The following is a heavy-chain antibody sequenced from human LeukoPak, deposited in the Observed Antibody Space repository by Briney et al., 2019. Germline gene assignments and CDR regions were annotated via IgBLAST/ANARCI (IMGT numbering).Heavy chain of an antibody. Sequence: SETLSLTCTVSGGSIINTYWSWIRQASGKGLEWIAYMFSSGGDTNYNPFLKSRVTMSIDTSNNQFSLTLTSVTAADTAVYFCARGHYDFNAWGQGILVTVSP. V-gene: IGHV4-59*08. CDR3: ARGHYDFNA. D-gene: IGHD3-3*01. J-gene: IGHJ5*02. CDR1: GGSIINTY. CDR2: MFSSGGDT.